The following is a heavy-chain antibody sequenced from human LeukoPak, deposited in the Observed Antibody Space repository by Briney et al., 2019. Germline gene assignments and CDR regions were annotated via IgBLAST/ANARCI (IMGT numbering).Heavy chain of an antibody. D-gene: IGHD6-19*01. CDR2: FDPEDGEA. V-gene: IGHV1-24*01. CDR1: GYTLTELS. Sequence: ASVKVSRKVSGYTLTELSMHWVRQAPGKGLEWMGGFDPEDGEAIYAQKFQGRVTMTEDTSTDTAYMELSSLRSEDTAVYYCATDNPAGAVAGYYYYGMDVWGQGTTVTVSS. CDR3: ATDNPAGAVAGYYYYGMDV. J-gene: IGHJ6*02.